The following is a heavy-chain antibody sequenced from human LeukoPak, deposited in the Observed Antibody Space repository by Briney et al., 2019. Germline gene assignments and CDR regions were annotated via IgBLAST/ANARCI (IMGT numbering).Heavy chain of an antibody. J-gene: IGHJ4*02. D-gene: IGHD3-10*01. CDR3: ARGLKKYDSGSYYTS. V-gene: IGHV4-34*01. CDR1: GGSFSGYY. Sequence: SETLSLTCAVYGGSFSGYYWSWIRQPPGKGLEWIREINHSGSTNYNPSLKSRVTISVDTSKNQFSLKLSSVTAADTAVYYCARGLKKYDSGSYYTSWGQGTLVTVSS. CDR2: INHSGST.